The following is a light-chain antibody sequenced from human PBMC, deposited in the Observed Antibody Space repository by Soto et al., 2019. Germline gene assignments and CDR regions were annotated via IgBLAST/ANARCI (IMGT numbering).Light chain of an antibody. CDR2: DAS. V-gene: IGKV1-5*01. Sequence: DIQMTQSPSTLSASVGDRVTITCRASQSISRWVAWYQQKPGKAPRLLIYDASSLQSGVPSRFSGRGSGTEFSLTIDSLQPEDFATYYCQEYDSYSGTFDQGTKVDVK. CDR3: QEYDSYSGT. J-gene: IGKJ1*01. CDR1: QSISRW.